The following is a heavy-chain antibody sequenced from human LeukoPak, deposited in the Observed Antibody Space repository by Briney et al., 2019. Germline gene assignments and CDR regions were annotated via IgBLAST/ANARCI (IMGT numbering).Heavy chain of an antibody. CDR2: ISYDGSNK. CDR3: ASPPAGIDY. Sequence: SCKASGYTFTGYYMHWVRQAPGKGLEWVAVISYDGSNKYYADSVKGRFTISRDNSKNTLYLQMNSLRAEDTAVYYCASPPAGIDYWGQGTLVTVSS. CDR1: GYTFTGYY. J-gene: IGHJ4*02. V-gene: IGHV3-30-3*01.